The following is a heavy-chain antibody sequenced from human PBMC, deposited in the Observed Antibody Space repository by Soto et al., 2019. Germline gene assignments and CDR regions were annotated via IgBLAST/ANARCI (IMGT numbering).Heavy chain of an antibody. CDR1: GFTFSDYY. CDR2: ISSSSSYT. J-gene: IGHJ4*02. D-gene: IGHD3-10*01. CDR3: ARDLEVRGVIGRTDRAY. V-gene: IGHV3-11*06. Sequence: GGSLRLSCAASGFTFSDYYMSWIRQAPGKGLEWVSYISSSSSYTNYADSVKGRFTISRDNAKNSPYMQMNSLRAEDTAVYYCARDLEVRGVIGRTDRAYWGKAT.